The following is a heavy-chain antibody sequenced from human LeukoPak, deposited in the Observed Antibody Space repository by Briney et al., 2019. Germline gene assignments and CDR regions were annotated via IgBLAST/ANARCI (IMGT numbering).Heavy chain of an antibody. CDR2: ISSSGSTI. J-gene: IGHJ4*02. Sequence: GSLRPSCAASGFTFSDYYMSWIRQAPGKGLEWVSYISSSGSTIYYADSVKGRFTISRDNAKNSLYLQMNSLRAEDTAVYYCARAMVRGVPLDYWGQGTLVTVSS. CDR3: ARAMVRGVPLDY. CDR1: GFTFSDYY. D-gene: IGHD3-10*01. V-gene: IGHV3-11*01.